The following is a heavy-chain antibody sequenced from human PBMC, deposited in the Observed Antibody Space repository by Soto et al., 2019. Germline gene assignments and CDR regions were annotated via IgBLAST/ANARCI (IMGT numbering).Heavy chain of an antibody. J-gene: IGHJ4*02. V-gene: IGHV3-23*01. Sequence: AVGSLRLSCAASGFTFSTYAMSWVRQAPGKGLEWVSAITGSGSNTYYADSVKGRFTISRDNSKNTLYLQMNSLRAEDTAVYYCAKEVGYYDSSGYFPPPTPDYWGQGTLVTVSS. D-gene: IGHD3-22*01. CDR2: ITGSGSNT. CDR3: AKEVGYYDSSGYFPPPTPDY. CDR1: GFTFSTYA.